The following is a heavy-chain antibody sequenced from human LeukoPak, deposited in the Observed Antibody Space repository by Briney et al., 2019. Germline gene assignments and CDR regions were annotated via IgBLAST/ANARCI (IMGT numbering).Heavy chain of an antibody. J-gene: IGHJ4*02. Sequence: GGSLRLSCAASGFTFSSYSMNWVRQAPGKGLEWVSYISSSSSTIYYADSVKGRFTISRDNAKNSLYLQMNSLGDEDTAVYYCARVAFGGVIGDWGQGTLVTVSS. D-gene: IGHD3-16*02. CDR2: ISSSSSTI. V-gene: IGHV3-48*02. CDR1: GFTFSSYS. CDR3: ARVAFGGVIGD.